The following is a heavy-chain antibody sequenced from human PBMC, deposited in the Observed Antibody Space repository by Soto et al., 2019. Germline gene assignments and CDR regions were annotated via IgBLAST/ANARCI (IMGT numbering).Heavy chain of an antibody. J-gene: IGHJ4*02. D-gene: IGHD2-21*02. CDR1: GFNFNDYG. V-gene: IGHV3-9*01. CDR2: ISWTGGPI. Sequence: EVQLVESGGGLVQPGRSLRLSCAASGFNFNDYGMHWVRQVPGKGLEWVSGISWTGGPIGYSDSVKGRFTISRDNAKTSLYLQMHSLRAEDTALYYWTKDIRRNGDYGPHYLDYWGQGTLVTVSS. CDR3: TKDIRRNGDYGPHYLDY.